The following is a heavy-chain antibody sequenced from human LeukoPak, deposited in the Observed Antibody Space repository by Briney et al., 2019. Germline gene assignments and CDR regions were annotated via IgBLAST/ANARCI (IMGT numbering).Heavy chain of an antibody. J-gene: IGHJ4*02. CDR2: INPSAGST. D-gene: IGHD3-22*01. CDR3: ATDIIRSSGYLTDDY. V-gene: IGHV1-46*01. CDR1: GYTFTKYY. Sequence: GASVKVSCKASGYTFTKYYIHWVRQAPGQGLEWMGIINPSAGSTNYAQKFQGRVTMTEDTSTDTAYMELSSLRSEDTAVYYCATDIIRSSGYLTDDYWGQGTLVTVSS.